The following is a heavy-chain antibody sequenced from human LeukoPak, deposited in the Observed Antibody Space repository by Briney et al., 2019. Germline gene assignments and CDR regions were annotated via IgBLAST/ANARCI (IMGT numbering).Heavy chain of an antibody. Sequence: VASVKVSCKASGYTFTSYDINWVRQATGQGLEWMGWMNSNSGNTGYAQKFQGRVTMTRNTSITTAYMELSSLRSEDTAVYYCARVATAVAGTDFDYWGQGTLVTVSS. CDR2: MNSNSGNT. CDR3: ARVATAVAGTDFDY. D-gene: IGHD6-19*01. V-gene: IGHV1-8*01. CDR1: GYTFTSYD. J-gene: IGHJ4*02.